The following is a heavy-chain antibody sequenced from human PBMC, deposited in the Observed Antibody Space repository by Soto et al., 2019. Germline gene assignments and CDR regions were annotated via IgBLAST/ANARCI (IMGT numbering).Heavy chain of an antibody. Sequence: ASVKVSCKASGYTFTSYGISWVRQAPGQGLEWMGWISAYNGNTNYAQKLQDRVTMTTDTSTSTAYMELRSLRSDDTAVYYCAIARPVRGVIHNGDYYYYYGMDVWGQGTTVTVSS. CDR3: AIARPVRGVIHNGDYYYYYGMDV. D-gene: IGHD3-10*02. CDR2: ISAYNGNT. J-gene: IGHJ6*02. CDR1: GYTFTSYG. V-gene: IGHV1-18*01.